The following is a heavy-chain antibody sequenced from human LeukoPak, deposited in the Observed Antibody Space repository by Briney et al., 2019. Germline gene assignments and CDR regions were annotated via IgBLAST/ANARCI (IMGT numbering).Heavy chain of an antibody. D-gene: IGHD3-10*01. V-gene: IGHV4-38-2*02. CDR3: ARVDITMVRGVEFDY. CDR1: GYSISSGYY. J-gene: IGHJ4*02. CDR2: IYHSGST. Sequence: SETLSLTCTVSGYSISSGYYWGWIRQPPGKGLEWIGSIYHSGSTYYNPSLKSRVTISVDTSKSQFSLKLSSVTAADTAVYYCARVDITMVRGVEFDYWGQGTLVTVSS.